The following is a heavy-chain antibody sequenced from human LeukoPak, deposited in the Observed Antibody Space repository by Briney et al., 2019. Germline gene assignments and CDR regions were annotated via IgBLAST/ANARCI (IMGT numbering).Heavy chain of an antibody. D-gene: IGHD3-10*01. Sequence: GGSLRLSCAASGFTFSNYWMHWVRQAPGKGLVWVSRINSDGSSTSYADSVKGRFTVSRDNSRNIMNLQTDSLRPEDTALYYCARAMVRGVIPYWGQGTLVTVSS. CDR2: INSDGSST. J-gene: IGHJ4*02. V-gene: IGHV3-74*01. CDR1: GFTFSNYW. CDR3: ARAMVRGVIPY.